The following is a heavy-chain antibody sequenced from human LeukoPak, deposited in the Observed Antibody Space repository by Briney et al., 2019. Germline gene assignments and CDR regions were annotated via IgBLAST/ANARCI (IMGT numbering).Heavy chain of an antibody. V-gene: IGHV1-18*01. CDR3: ARAVTIFGVGDAFDI. J-gene: IGHJ3*02. CDR2: ISAYNGNT. CDR1: GYTFTSYG. Sequence: ASVKVSCKASGYTFTSYGISWVRQAPGQGLEWMGWISAYNGNTNYAQKLQGRVTMTTDTSTSTAYMELRSLRSDDTAVYYCARAVTIFGVGDAFDIWGQGTMVTASS. D-gene: IGHD3-3*01.